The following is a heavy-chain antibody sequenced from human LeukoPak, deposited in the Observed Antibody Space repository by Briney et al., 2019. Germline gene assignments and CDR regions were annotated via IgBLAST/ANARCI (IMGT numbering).Heavy chain of an antibody. Sequence: GGSLRLSCTVPGFTVSSNSMSWVRQAPGKGLEWVSFIYSGGNTHYSDSLKGRFTISRDNSKNTLYLQMNSLRVEDTAVYYCARRAGAYSHPYDYWGQGTLVTVSS. CDR2: IYSGGNT. D-gene: IGHD4/OR15-4a*01. J-gene: IGHJ4*02. V-gene: IGHV3-53*01. CDR1: GFTVSSNS. CDR3: ARRAGAYSHPYDY.